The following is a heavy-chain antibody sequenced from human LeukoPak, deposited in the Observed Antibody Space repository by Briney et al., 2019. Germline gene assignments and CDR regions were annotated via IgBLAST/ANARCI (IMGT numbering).Heavy chain of an antibody. V-gene: IGHV4-39*07. Sequence: TTSETLSLTCSVSGGSIGRGSYYWGWIRQSPGRGLEWIGSIYYSGSTNYNPSLKSRVTISVDTSKNQFSLKLSSVTAADTAVYYCARVAAKTVDYWGQGTLVTVSS. CDR3: ARVAAKTVDY. CDR2: IYYSGST. CDR1: GGSIGRGSYY. J-gene: IGHJ4*02. D-gene: IGHD2-15*01.